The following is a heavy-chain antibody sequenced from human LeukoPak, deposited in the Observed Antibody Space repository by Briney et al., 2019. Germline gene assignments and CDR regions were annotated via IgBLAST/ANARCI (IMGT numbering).Heavy chain of an antibody. D-gene: IGHD6-19*01. CDR1: GFTFSSYG. CDR2: IRYDGSNK. J-gene: IGHJ4*02. V-gene: IGHV3-30*02. CDR3: AKDAGGQWLVVDY. Sequence: PGGSLRLSCAASGFTFSSYGMHWVRQAPGKGLEWVAFIRYDGSNKYYADSVKGRITISRDNSKNTLYLQMNSLRAEDTAVYYCAKDAGGQWLVVDYWGQGTLVTVSS.